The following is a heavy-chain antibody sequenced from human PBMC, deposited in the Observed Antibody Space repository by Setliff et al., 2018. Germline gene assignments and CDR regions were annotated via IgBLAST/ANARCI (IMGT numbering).Heavy chain of an antibody. V-gene: IGHV4-4*08. CDR1: DVSISGYY. D-gene: IGHD3-22*01. CDR3: ARNPASGAYYSSRPFHFDY. CDR2: IHSSGRS. Sequence: VSDVSISGYYWSWIRQPPGKGLEWIGYIHSSGRSNYNPSLKSRVTTSIDTSKNQFSLKLSSVTAADTAIYYCARNPASGAYYSSRPFHFDYWGQGALVTVSS. J-gene: IGHJ4*02.